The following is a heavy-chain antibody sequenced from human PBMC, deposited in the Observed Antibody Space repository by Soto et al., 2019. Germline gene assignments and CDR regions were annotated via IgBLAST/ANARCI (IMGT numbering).Heavy chain of an antibody. Sequence: GGSLRLSCAASGFTFSSYSMNWVRQAPGKGLEWVSSISSSSSYICYADSVKGRLTISRDNAKNSLYLQMNSLRAEDTAVYYCARDSDPYYDFWSGYSSFDYWGQGTLVTVS. J-gene: IGHJ4*02. CDR3: ARDSDPYYDFWSGYSSFDY. V-gene: IGHV3-21*01. D-gene: IGHD3-3*01. CDR1: GFTFSSYS. CDR2: ISSSSSYI.